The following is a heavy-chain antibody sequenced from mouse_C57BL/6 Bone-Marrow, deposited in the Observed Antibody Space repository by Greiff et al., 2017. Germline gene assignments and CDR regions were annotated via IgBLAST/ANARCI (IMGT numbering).Heavy chain of an antibody. V-gene: IGHV5-17*01. CDR1: GFTFSDYG. D-gene: IGHD1-1*01. CDR2: ISSGSSTI. Sequence: EVHLVESGGGLVKPGGSLKLSCAASGFTFSDYGMHWVRQAPEKGLEWVAYISSGSSTIYSADTVKGRFTFARDNAKNTLFLQMTKLRSEDTAMYYCAITTVPYWYFDVWGTGTTVTVSS. CDR3: AITTVPYWYFDV. J-gene: IGHJ1*03.